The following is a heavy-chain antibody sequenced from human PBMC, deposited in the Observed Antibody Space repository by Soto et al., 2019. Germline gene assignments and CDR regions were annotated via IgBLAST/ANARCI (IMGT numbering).Heavy chain of an antibody. CDR3: ARELVTAAAGTDYYYYYGMDV. J-gene: IGHJ6*02. Sequence: QVQLQESGPGLVKPSQTLSLTCTVSGGSISSGDYYWSWIRQPPGKGLERIGYIYYSGSTYYNPSLKSRVTISVDTSKNQFSLKLSSVTAADTAVYYCARELVTAAAGTDYYYYYGMDVWGQGTTVTVSS. D-gene: IGHD6-13*01. V-gene: IGHV4-30-4*01. CDR2: IYYSGST. CDR1: GGSISSGDYY.